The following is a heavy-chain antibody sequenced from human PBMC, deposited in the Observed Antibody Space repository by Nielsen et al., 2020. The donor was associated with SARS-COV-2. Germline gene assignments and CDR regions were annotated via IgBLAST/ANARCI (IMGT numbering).Heavy chain of an antibody. CDR1: GYSFISYC. V-gene: IGHV5-51*01. Sequence: GGSLRLSCKGSGYSFISYCIAWVRQMPGKGLEWMGIICSGDSDTRYSPSFQGQVTIPADKSITTAYLQWSSLKASDTAMYYCARLRDCMSISSSLYFWGQGTLVTVSS. J-gene: IGHJ4*02. CDR2: ICSGDSDT. D-gene: IGHD6-13*01. CDR3: ARLRDCMSISSSLYF.